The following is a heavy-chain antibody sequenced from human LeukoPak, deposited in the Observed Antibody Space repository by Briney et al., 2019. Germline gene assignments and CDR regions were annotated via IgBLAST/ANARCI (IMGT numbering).Heavy chain of an antibody. J-gene: IGHJ3*02. V-gene: IGHV3-30*02. CDR1: GFTFSSYA. D-gene: IGHD3-22*01. Sequence: GSLRLSCAASGFTFSSYAMHWVRQAPGKGLEWVTFIRYDGNNKYYADSVKGRFTISRDNSKNTLYLEMNSLRPEDTAVYYCAKKWSGDYDSSGINDASDIWGQGTMVTVSS. CDR3: AKKWSGDYDSSGINDASDI. CDR2: IRYDGNNK.